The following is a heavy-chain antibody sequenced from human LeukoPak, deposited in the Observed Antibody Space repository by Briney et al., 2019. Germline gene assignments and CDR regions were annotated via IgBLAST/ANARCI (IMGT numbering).Heavy chain of an antibody. CDR1: GFSIGPFW. V-gene: IGHV3-7*01. CDR2: IRGDASRL. J-gene: IGHJ3*01. D-gene: IGHD6-19*01. CDR3: ARDRNYCSSDRCYDVFDV. Sequence: GGSLRLSCVASGFSIGPFWMTWVRQAPGKGLEWVANIRGDASRLYYVDSVKGRFTISRDNAKNSLYLQMSNLRAEDTSVYYCARDRNYCSSDRCYDVFDVWGQGTMVTVSS.